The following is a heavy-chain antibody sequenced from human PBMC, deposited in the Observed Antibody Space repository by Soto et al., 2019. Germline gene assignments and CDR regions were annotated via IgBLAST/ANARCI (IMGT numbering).Heavy chain of an antibody. D-gene: IGHD6-19*01. CDR3: VAGAVISGWYVVDY. J-gene: IGHJ4*02. CDR2: IKTKNDGGTT. CDR1: HFTFTNAW. Sequence: EVQLVESGGGFVKPGGSLRLSCAASHFTFTNAWMYWVRQAPGKGLEWVGRIKTKNDGGTTDLAAPVKGRFAISRDDSKNTLFLQMSSLKTEDTAMYYGVAGAVISGWYVVDYWGQGTLVTVSS. V-gene: IGHV3-15*07.